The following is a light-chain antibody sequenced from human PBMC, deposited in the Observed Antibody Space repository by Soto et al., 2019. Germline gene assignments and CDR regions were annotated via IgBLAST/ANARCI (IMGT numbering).Light chain of an antibody. CDR1: SSDVGAYNY. J-gene: IGLJ2*01. CDR2: DVS. CDR3: TSSTSGATLI. Sequence: QSALTQPASVSGSTGQSITISCTGTSSDVGAYNYVSWYQHPPGKAPKLMIYDVSSRPSGISHRFSGSKSGSMASLTISGLQAEDEADYYCTSSTSGATLIFGGGTKLTVL. V-gene: IGLV2-14*03.